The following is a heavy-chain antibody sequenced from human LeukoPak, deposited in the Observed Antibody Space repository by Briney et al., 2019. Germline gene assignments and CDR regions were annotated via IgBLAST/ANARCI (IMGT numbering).Heavy chain of an antibody. J-gene: IGHJ4*02. CDR1: GFTFSSYS. D-gene: IGHD1-26*01. CDR2: ISSSGGNT. V-gene: IGHV3-23*01. Sequence: GGSLRLSCAASGFTFSSYSMSWVRQAPGKGLEWVSSISSSGGNTYYPDSVKGRFTISRDNSKNTLYLQMNSLRAEDTAVYYCARDSGTYYPIFDCWGQGALVTVSS. CDR3: ARDSGTYYPIFDC.